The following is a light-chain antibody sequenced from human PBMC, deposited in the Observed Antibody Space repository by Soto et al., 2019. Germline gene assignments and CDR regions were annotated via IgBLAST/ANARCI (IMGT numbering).Light chain of an antibody. Sequence: EIVMTQSPATLSVSPGETATLSCRASQSVSSHLAWYQHKPGQAPRLLINGASTRATGIPARFSGSGSGTDFTLTISSLQPEDFATYYCLQKYFYPFTFGPGTKVDIK. V-gene: IGKV3-15*01. CDR3: LQKYFYPFT. CDR2: GAS. J-gene: IGKJ3*01. CDR1: QSVSSH.